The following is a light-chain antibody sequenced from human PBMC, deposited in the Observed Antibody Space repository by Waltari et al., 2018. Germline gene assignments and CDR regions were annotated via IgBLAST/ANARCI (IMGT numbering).Light chain of an antibody. CDR3: QQYDNLPLT. Sequence: DIQMTQSPSSLSASVGASVTITCQARQDIDNYLNWYQQKPGKAPTLLISDATKVETGVPSRFSASGSGTDFTFTISSLQPEDIATYYCQQYDNLPLTFGGGTRVEI. CDR1: QDIDNY. V-gene: IGKV1-33*01. CDR2: DAT. J-gene: IGKJ4*01.